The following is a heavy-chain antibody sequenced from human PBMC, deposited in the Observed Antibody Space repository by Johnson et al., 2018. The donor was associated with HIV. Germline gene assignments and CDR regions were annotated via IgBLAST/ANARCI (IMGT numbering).Heavy chain of an antibody. CDR2: ISSSGSTI. J-gene: IGHJ3*02. CDR1: EFTFNNYG. V-gene: IGHV3-48*04. Sequence: MQLVESGGGVVQPGGSLRLSCAASEFTFNNYGIHWVRQAPGKGLEWVSYISSSGSTIYYADSVKGRFTISRDNAKNSLYLQMNSLRAEDTAVYYCARELRGGHTDAFDIWGQGTMVTVSS. D-gene: IGHD5-18*01. CDR3: ARELRGGHTDAFDI.